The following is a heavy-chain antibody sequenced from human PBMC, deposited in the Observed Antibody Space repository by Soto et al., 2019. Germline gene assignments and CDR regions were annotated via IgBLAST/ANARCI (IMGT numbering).Heavy chain of an antibody. CDR3: ARAGYCSGGDCLENI. D-gene: IGHD2-15*01. J-gene: IGHJ4*02. CDR2: IIPIFGTA. Sequence: SVKVSCKASGGTFSSYAISWVRQAPGQGLEWMGGIIPIFGTANYAQKFQGRVTITADESTSTAYMELSSLRSEDTAVYYCARAGYCSGGDCLENIWGRGTLVTVSS. CDR1: GGTFSSYA. V-gene: IGHV1-69*13.